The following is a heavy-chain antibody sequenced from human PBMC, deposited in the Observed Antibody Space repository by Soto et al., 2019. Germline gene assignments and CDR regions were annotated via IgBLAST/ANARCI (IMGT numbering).Heavy chain of an antibody. CDR3: VTVSTFYDILTGYYSTNFFDP. CDR2: ISSDGDIT. Sequence: GGSLRLSCSASGFTFSEYSMRWVRQAPGKGLQYVSTISSDGDITYYADSVKGRFTISRDNSKNTLYLQMNSLRPEDTAVYYCVTVSTFYDILTGYYSTNFFDPWGQGTLVTVSS. V-gene: IGHV3-64D*06. D-gene: IGHD3-9*01. CDR1: GFTFSEYS. J-gene: IGHJ5*02.